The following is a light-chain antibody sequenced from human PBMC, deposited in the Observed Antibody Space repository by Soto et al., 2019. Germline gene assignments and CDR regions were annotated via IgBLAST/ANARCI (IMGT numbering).Light chain of an antibody. J-gene: IGKJ1*01. Sequence: EIVMTQSPATLSVSPGARATLSCRASQSVSSNLAWYQQKPGQAPRLLIYGASTRATGIPARFSGSGSGTEFTLTISSLQSEDFAVYYCQQYNYWPPWTFGQGTKVDIK. V-gene: IGKV3-15*01. CDR1: QSVSSN. CDR2: GAS. CDR3: QQYNYWPPWT.